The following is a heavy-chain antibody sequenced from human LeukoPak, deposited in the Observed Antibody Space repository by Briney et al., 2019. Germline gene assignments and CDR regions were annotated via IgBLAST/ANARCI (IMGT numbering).Heavy chain of an antibody. CDR2: FDAEDTVT. V-gene: IGHV3-74*01. Sequence: GGSLRLSCTVSGFELSSYWMHWVRQSPGKGLVWVSTFDAEDTVTRYADSVKGRFTISRDNSKNTLYLQMNSLRAEDTAVYYCAKPGSSRGIAGRRPTKYYFDYWGQGTLVTVSS. CDR3: AKPGSSRGIAGRRPTKYYFDY. D-gene: IGHD6-6*01. CDR1: GFELSSYW. J-gene: IGHJ4*02.